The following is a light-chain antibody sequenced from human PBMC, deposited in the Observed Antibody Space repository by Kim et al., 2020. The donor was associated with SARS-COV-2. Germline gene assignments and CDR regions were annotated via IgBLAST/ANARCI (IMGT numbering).Light chain of an antibody. Sequence: QSVLTQPPSASGTPGQRVTISCSGSSSNIGSNTVNWYQQLPGTAPKLLMYTNNQRPSGVPDRFSGSKSGTSASLAISGLQAEDEAAYYCATWDDSLNGFVFGTGTKVTVL. V-gene: IGLV1-44*01. J-gene: IGLJ1*01. CDR2: TNN. CDR3: ATWDDSLNGFV. CDR1: SSNIGSNT.